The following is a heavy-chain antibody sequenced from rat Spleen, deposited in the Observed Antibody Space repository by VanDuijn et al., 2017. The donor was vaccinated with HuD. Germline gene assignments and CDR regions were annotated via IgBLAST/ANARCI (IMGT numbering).Heavy chain of an antibody. D-gene: IGHD1-11*01. CDR2: ISPSGGFT. J-gene: IGHJ2*01. CDR3: TRGEEAIGGY. Sequence: EVQLVESGGGLVQPGRSLKLSCAASGFTFSDYGMDWVRQAPTKGLEWVASISPSGGFTYYRDSVKGRFTISRDNAQNTLYLQMNSLRSEDTATYYCTRGEEAIGGYWGQGVMVTVSS. CDR1: GFTFSDYG. V-gene: IGHV5S13*01.